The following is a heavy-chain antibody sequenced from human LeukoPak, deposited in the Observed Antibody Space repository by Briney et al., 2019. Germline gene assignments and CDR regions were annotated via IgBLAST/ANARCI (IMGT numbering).Heavy chain of an antibody. D-gene: IGHD2-2*01. V-gene: IGHV3-7*03. CDR2: IKQDGSEK. J-gene: IGHJ6*04. Sequence: GGSLRLSCAASGFTFSSYWMSWARQAPGKGLEWVANIKQDGSEKYYVDSVKGRFTISRGNAKNSLYLQMNSLRAEDTAVYYCARDVSLGYCSSTSCFTTAWDVWGKGTTVTVSS. CDR3: ARDVSLGYCSSTSCFTTAWDV. CDR1: GFTFSSYW.